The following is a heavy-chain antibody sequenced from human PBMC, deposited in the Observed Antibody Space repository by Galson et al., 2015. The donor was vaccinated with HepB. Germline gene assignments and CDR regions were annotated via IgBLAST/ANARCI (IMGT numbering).Heavy chain of an antibody. Sequence: SVKVSCKASGYSFTDYHIHWVRQAPGQGLEWMGWINPNSGGTNYAQNFKGRVTMTRDTSLSTAYMDMSRLRSDDTAVYYCARESHPYDNSGPDHDAFDIWRQGTMVTVSS. V-gene: IGHV1-2*02. D-gene: IGHD3-22*01. CDR1: GYSFTDYH. CDR3: ARESHPYDNSGPDHDAFDI. CDR2: INPNSGGT. J-gene: IGHJ3*02.